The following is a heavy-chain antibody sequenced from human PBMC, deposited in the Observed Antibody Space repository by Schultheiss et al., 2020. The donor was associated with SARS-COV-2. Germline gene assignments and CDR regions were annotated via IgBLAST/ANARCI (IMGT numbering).Heavy chain of an antibody. D-gene: IGHD3-3*01. Sequence: ASVKVSCKASGYTFTGYYMHWVRQAPGKGLEWMGGFDPEDGETIYAQKFQGRVTMTEDTSTDTAYMELSSLRSEDTAVYYCATALEWLFSEFDYWGQGTLVTVSS. CDR3: ATALEWLFSEFDY. CDR1: GYTFTGYY. CDR2: FDPEDGET. V-gene: IGHV1-24*01. J-gene: IGHJ4*02.